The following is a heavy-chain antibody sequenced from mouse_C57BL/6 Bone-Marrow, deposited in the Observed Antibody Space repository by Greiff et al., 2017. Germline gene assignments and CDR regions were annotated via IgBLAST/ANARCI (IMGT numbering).Heavy chain of an antibody. CDR3: TRSFDGYYTWFAY. Sequence: EVQLPPSGTVLARPGASVKMSCKTSGYTFTSYWMHWVKQRPGQGLEWIGAIYPGNSDTSYNQKFKGKAKLTAVTSASTTYMELSSLTNDDSTVYYCTRSFDGYYTWFAYWGQGTLGTVSA. CDR1: GYTFTSYW. J-gene: IGHJ3*01. V-gene: IGHV1-5*01. D-gene: IGHD2-3*01. CDR2: IYPGNSDT.